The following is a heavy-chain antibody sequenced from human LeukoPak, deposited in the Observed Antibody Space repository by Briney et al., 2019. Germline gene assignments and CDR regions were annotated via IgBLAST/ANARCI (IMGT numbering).Heavy chain of an antibody. Sequence: GGSLRLSCAASGFTFSSYAMHWVRQAPGKGLEWVAVISYDGSNKYYADSVKGRFTISRDNSKNTLYLQMNSLRAEDTAVYYCARDPIAAAGLYYYYGMDVWGQGTTVTVSS. CDR3: ARDPIAAAGLYYYYGMDV. D-gene: IGHD6-13*01. V-gene: IGHV3-30-3*01. CDR1: GFTFSSYA. CDR2: ISYDGSNK. J-gene: IGHJ6*02.